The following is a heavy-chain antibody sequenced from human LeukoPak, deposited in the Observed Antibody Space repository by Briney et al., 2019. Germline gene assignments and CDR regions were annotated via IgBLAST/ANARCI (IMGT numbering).Heavy chain of an antibody. J-gene: IGHJ4*02. D-gene: IGHD2-2*01. CDR1: GFTFSDYY. CDR3: AKSQRNDQQVVQRIDY. CDR2: ISSSGSTI. V-gene: IGHV3-11*01. Sequence: GGSLRLSCAASGFTFSDYYMSWIRQAPGKGLEWVSYISSSGSTIYYADSVKGRFTISRDNAKNSLYLQMNSLRAEDTAVYYCAKSQRNDQQVVQRIDYWGQGTLVTVSS.